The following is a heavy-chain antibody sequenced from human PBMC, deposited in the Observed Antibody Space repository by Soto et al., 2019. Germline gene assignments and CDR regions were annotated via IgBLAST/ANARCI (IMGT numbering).Heavy chain of an antibody. J-gene: IGHJ3*02. Sequence: QVQLVQSGDEVMKPGASVKVSCKASGYTFINHGISWWRQAPGQGLEWMGWISAYNGNTNYEQKFQGRVTMTRDTATNTAHTGLRSMRPDDTAVYYCARGSVKFGELYDAFDIWGQGKRVIVSS. V-gene: IGHV1-18*01. D-gene: IGHD3-10*01. CDR3: ARGSVKFGELYDAFDI. CDR2: ISAYNGNT. CDR1: GYTFINHG.